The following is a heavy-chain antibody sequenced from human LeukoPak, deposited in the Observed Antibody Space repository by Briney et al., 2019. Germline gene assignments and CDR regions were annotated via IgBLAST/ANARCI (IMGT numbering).Heavy chain of an antibody. CDR1: GYTFTGYY. CDR2: INPNSGGT. V-gene: IGHV1-2*02. Sequence: ASVKVSCKASGYTFTGYYMHWVRQAPGQGLEWMGWINPNSGGTNYAQKFQGRVTMTRDTSISTAYMELSRLRSDDTAVYYCAKGKYYYDSGGYRDDAFDIWAKGQWSPSLQ. J-gene: IGHJ3*02. CDR3: AKGKYYYDSGGYRDDAFDI. D-gene: IGHD3-22*01.